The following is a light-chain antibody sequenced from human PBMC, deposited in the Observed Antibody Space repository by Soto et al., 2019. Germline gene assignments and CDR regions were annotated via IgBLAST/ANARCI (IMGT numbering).Light chain of an antibody. V-gene: IGKV3-20*01. CDR2: GSS. J-gene: IGKJ4*01. CDR1: QDVDSNF. CDR3: HQYYSSIT. Sequence: EIVLTQSPGTLSLSPGERATLSCRASQDVDSNFLAWYQQRPGQAPRLLIYGSSRRATGIPDRFSGGGSGTDFTLTISRVGPEDIAVYFCHQYYSSITFGGGTKVEVK.